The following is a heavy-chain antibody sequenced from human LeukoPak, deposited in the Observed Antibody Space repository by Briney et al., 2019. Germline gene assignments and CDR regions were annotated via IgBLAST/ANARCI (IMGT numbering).Heavy chain of an antibody. CDR1: GYTFTGYY. CDR2: INPNSGGT. CDR3: ARATRIVGATGNFQH. D-gene: IGHD1-26*01. V-gene: IGHV1-2*02. Sequence: ASVKVSCKASGYTFTGYYMHWVRQAPGQGLEWMGWINPNSGGTNYAQKFQGRVTMTRDTSISTAYMELSRLRSDDTAVYHCARATRIVGATGNFQHWGQGTLVTVSS. J-gene: IGHJ1*01.